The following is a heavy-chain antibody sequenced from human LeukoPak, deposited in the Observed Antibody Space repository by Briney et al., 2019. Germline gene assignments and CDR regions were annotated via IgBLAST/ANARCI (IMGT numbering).Heavy chain of an antibody. CDR1: GGTFSSYA. CDR3: ARERAVAGNDWYFDL. J-gene: IGHJ2*01. Sequence: SVKVSCKASGGTFSSYAISWVRQAPGQGLEWMGRIIPILGIANYAQKFQGRVTITADKSTSTAYMELSSLRSEDTAVYYCARERAVAGNDWYFDLWGRGTLITVPS. CDR2: IIPILGIA. V-gene: IGHV1-69*04. D-gene: IGHD6-19*01.